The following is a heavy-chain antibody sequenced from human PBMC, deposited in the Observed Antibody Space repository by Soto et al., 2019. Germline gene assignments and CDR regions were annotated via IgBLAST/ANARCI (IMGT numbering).Heavy chain of an antibody. CDR2: MSYDGRNK. J-gene: IGHJ4*02. D-gene: IGHD6-13*01. CDR3: AKDQGSSWYEIDY. V-gene: IGHV3-30*18. CDR1: GFTFSNYA. Sequence: GGSLRLSCAASGFTFSNYAMHWVRQAPGKGPEWVAAMSYDGRNKYYADSVKGRFTISRDNSKNTLYLQMNSLRAEDTAVYYCAKDQGSSWYEIDYWGQGTLVTVSS.